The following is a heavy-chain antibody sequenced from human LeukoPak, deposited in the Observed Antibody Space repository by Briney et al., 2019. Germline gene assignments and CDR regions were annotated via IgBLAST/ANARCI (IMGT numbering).Heavy chain of an antibody. J-gene: IGHJ6*02. CDR3: AREDYDFWSGYSYYYYGMDV. V-gene: IGHV1-69*04. D-gene: IGHD3-3*01. CDR2: IIPILGIA. Sequence: SVKVSCKASGYTFTGYYMHWVRQAPGQGLEWMGRIIPILGIANYAQKFQGRVTITADKSTSTAYMELSSLRSEDTAVYYCAREDYDFWSGYSYYYYGMDVWGQGTTVTVSS. CDR1: GYTFTGYY.